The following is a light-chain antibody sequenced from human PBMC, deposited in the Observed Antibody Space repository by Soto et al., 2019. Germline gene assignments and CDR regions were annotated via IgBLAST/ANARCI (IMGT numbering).Light chain of an antibody. CDR2: EVS. V-gene: IGLV2-14*01. Sequence: QSALTQPAPVSGSPGQSITISCTGTSSDVGGYNYVSWYQQHPGKAPKLMIYEVSNRPSGVSNRFSGSKSGNTASLTISGLQAEDEADYYCSSYTSSSTPLVFGTGTKVTVL. CDR3: SSYTSSSTPLV. CDR1: SSDVGGYNY. J-gene: IGLJ1*01.